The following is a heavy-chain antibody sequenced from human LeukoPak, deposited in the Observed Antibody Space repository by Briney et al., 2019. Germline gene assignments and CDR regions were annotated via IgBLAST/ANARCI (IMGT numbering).Heavy chain of an antibody. J-gene: IGHJ5*02. CDR2: ISAYNGNT. D-gene: IGHD3-16*01. V-gene: IGHV1-18*01. CDR3: ARHYDYVWGHLDWFDP. CDR1: GYTFTSYG. Sequence: ASVKVSFKASGYTFTSYGISWVRQAPGQGLEWMGWISAYNGNTNYAQKLQGRVTMTTDTSTSTAYMELRSLRSDDTAVYYCARHYDYVWGHLDWFDPWGQGTLVTVSS.